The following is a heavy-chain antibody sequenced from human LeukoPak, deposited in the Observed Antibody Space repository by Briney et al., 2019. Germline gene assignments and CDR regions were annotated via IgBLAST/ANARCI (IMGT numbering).Heavy chain of an antibody. CDR1: GYSFTNYD. CDR3: ARALSGCVLCFDY. CDR2: MNPDSGNT. J-gene: IGHJ4*02. D-gene: IGHD6-19*01. Sequence: ASVKVSCKASGYSFTNYDINWLRQATGQGLEWMGWMNPDSGNTGYAQSFQGRVTMTRDTSINTAYMVLSSLSSDDTAVYYCARALSGCVLCFDYWGQGTLVTVSS. V-gene: IGHV1-8*01.